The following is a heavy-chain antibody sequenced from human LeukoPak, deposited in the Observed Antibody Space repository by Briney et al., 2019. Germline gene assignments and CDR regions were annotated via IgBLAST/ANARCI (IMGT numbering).Heavy chain of an antibody. CDR2: ISGSGVNT. V-gene: IGHV3-23*01. Sequence: GGSLRLSCAASGFTFYSYAMSWVRQAPGKGLEWVSAISGSGVNTFYADFVKGRFTISRDSSKNTLYLQMNSLRVEDTAVYYCARDYDFWSGTGKGAFDIWGQGTMVTVS. D-gene: IGHD3-3*01. CDR1: GFTFYSYA. CDR3: ARDYDFWSGTGKGAFDI. J-gene: IGHJ3*02.